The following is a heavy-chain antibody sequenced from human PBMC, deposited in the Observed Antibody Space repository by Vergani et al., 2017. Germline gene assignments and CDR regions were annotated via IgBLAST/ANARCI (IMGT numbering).Heavy chain of an antibody. CDR2: IIPIFGTA. D-gene: IGHD5-12*01. CDR3: ARDLGGTYGGYALDYFDY. V-gene: IGHV1-69*01. Sequence: QVQLVQSGAEVKKPGSSVKVSCKASGGTFSSYAISWVRQAPGQGLEWMGGIIPIFGTANYAQKLQGRVTITADESTSTADMELSSLRSEDTAVYYCARDLGGTYGGYALDYFDYWGQGTLVTVSS. J-gene: IGHJ4*02. CDR1: GGTFSSYA.